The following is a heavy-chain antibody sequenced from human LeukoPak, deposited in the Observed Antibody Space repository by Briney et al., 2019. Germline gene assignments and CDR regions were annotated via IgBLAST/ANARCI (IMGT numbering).Heavy chain of an antibody. D-gene: IGHD3-16*02. V-gene: IGHV3-9*01. Sequence: PGRSLRLSCAASGFTFDDYAMHWVRQAPGKGLEWVSGISWNSGSIGYADSVKGRFTISRDNAKNSLYLQMNSLRAEDTALYYCAKGPDSYVWGSYRYFDYWGQGTLVTVSS. J-gene: IGHJ4*02. CDR1: GFTFDDYA. CDR3: AKGPDSYVWGSYRYFDY. CDR2: ISWNSGSI.